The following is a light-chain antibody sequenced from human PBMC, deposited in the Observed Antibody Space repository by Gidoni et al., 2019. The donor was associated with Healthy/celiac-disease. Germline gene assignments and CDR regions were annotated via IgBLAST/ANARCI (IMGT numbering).Light chain of an antibody. J-gene: IGKJ4*01. CDR1: QSISSY. Sequence: DIQLTQSPSSLSASVGDRVTITCRASQSISSYLNWYQQKPVKPPKLLIYAAASLQSGVPSRFSGSGSGPDFSLTISRLQPEDFATYYCQQRYSTPQLTFGGGTQVELK. V-gene: IGKV1-39*01. CDR3: QQRYSTPQLT. CDR2: AAA.